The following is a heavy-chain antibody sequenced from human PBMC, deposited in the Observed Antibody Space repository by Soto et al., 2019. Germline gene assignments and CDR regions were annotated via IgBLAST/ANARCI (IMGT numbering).Heavy chain of an antibody. CDR2: INAGNGNT. CDR1: GYTFTSYA. Sequence: ASVKVSCKASGYTFTSYAMHWVRQAPGQRLEWMGWINAGNGNTKYSQKFQGRVTMTTDTSTSTAYMELRSLRSDDTAVYYCARNVVGATMGGFDYWGQGTLVTVSS. V-gene: IGHV1-3*01. CDR3: ARNVVGATMGGFDY. D-gene: IGHD1-26*01. J-gene: IGHJ4*02.